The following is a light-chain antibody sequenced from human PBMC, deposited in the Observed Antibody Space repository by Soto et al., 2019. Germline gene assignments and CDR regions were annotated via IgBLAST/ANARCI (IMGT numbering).Light chain of an antibody. CDR2: GAS. CDR3: QQYGSLPRT. Sequence: EIELTHSPATLSLSPWGIATLSCRASQTVTRSYLAWYQQKPGQAPRLLIYGASNRATGIPDRFSGSGSGTDFTLTISRLEPEDFAVYYCQQYGSLPRTFGQGTKVDIK. CDR1: QTVTRSY. V-gene: IGKV3-20*01. J-gene: IGKJ1*01.